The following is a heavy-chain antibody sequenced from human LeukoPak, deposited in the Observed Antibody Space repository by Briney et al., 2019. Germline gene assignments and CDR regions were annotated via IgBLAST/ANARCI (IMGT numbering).Heavy chain of an antibody. J-gene: IGHJ3*02. CDR3: ARVQGSSGRDAFDI. D-gene: IGHD3-22*01. CDR1: GYTFTSYG. CDR2: ISAYNGNT. V-gene: IGHV1-18*01. Sequence: ASVKVSCKASGYTFTSYGISWVRQAPGQGLEWMGWISAYNGNTNYAQKLQGRVTMTTDTSTSTAYTELRSLRSDDTAVYYCARVQGSSGRDAFDIWGQGTMVTASS.